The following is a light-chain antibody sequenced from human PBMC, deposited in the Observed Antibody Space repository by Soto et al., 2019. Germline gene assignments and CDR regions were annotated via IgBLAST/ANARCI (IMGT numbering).Light chain of an antibody. V-gene: IGKV3-15*01. J-gene: IGKJ4*01. CDR2: GAS. Sequence: ETVMTQSPASLSMSPGEGVTLSCRASQSVRSNLAWYQQRPGQAPRLLIYGASTRAADIPARFSGSGSGAEFTLTISSLQSEDFAFYCCQQYNNWPLTSGGGTKV. CDR1: QSVRSN. CDR3: QQYNNWPLT.